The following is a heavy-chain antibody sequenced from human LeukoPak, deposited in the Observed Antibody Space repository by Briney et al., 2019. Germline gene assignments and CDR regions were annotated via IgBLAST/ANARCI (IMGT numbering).Heavy chain of an antibody. J-gene: IGHJ4*02. CDR1: GYSFATYW. CDR3: ARRGSGWYVDY. V-gene: IGHV5-51*01. Sequence: GESLKISCKGSGYSFATYWIGWVRQMPGKGLEWMGIIYPGDSDTRYSPSFQGQVSISVDKSISTAYLQWSSLKASDTAMYYCARRGSGWYVDYWGQGTLVTVSS. D-gene: IGHD6-19*01. CDR2: IYPGDSDT.